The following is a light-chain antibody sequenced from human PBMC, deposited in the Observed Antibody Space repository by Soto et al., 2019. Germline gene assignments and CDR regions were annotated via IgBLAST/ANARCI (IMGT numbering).Light chain of an antibody. CDR1: SSNIGTNT. Sequence: QSALTQPPSASGTPGQRVTISCSGSSSNIGTNTVNWYQQFPRSAPKLLMYSSNQRPSGVPDRFSGSKSGISASLAISGLQSEDEADYYCAAWDGSLNVVLFGGGTKLTVL. V-gene: IGLV1-44*01. CDR3: AAWDGSLNVVL. J-gene: IGLJ3*02. CDR2: SSN.